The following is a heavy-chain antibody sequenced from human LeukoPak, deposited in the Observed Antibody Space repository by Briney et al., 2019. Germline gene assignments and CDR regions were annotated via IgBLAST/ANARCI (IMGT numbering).Heavy chain of an antibody. J-gene: IGHJ4*02. CDR3: ARAGGSYYSGWEFDS. CDR1: GGSISSYY. V-gene: IGHV4-59*01. D-gene: IGHD2-15*01. Sequence: SETLSLTCTVSGGSISSYYWSWVRQPPGKGLEWIGFVYYTGSTNYSPSLKSRVTISVDTSKKQFSLKLTSVTAADTAVYYCARAGGSYYSGWEFDSWGQGTLVTVSS. CDR2: VYYTGST.